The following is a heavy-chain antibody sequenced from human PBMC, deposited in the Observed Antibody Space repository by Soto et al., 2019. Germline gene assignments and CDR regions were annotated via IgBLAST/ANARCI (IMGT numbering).Heavy chain of an antibody. CDR3: ARGSGYCSSTSCPPKY. V-gene: IGHV4-34*01. Sequence: QVQLQQWGAGLLKPSETLSLTCAVYGGSFSGYYWSWIRQPPGKGLEWIGEINHSGSTNYNPSLKSRVTISVDTSKNQFSLKLSSVTAADTAVYYCARGSGYCSSTSCPPKYWGQGTLVTVSS. CDR1: GGSFSGYY. D-gene: IGHD2-2*03. J-gene: IGHJ4*02. CDR2: INHSGST.